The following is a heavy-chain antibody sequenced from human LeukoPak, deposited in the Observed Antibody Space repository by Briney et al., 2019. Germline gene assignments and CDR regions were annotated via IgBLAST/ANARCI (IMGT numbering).Heavy chain of an antibody. CDR2: ISGSSGVI. D-gene: IGHD6-6*01. J-gene: IGHJ4*02. CDR3: AREVGGTSSSFSDY. V-gene: IGHV3-48*02. CDR1: GFTFSSYS. Sequence: PGGSLRLSCAASGFTFSSYSMNWVRQAPGMGLEWLSYISGSSGVILYADSVKGRFTISRDNAKNSLYLQMNTLTDEDTAVYYCAREVGGTSSSFSDYWGQGTLVTVSS.